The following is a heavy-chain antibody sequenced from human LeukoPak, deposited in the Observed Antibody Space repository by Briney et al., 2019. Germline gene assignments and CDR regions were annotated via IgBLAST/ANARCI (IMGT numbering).Heavy chain of an antibody. J-gene: IGHJ4*02. V-gene: IGHV3-30*18. Sequence: GGSLRLSCAASGFTFSSYGMHRVRQAPGKGLEWVAVISYDGSNKYYADSVKGRFTISRDNSKNTLYLQMNSLRAEDTAVYYCAKSLAIDYWGQGTLVTVSS. CDR3: AKSLAIDY. CDR2: ISYDGSNK. CDR1: GFTFSSYG.